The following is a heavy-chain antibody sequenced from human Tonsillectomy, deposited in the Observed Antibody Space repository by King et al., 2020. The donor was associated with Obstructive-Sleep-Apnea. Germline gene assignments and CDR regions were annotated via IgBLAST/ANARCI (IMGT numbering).Heavy chain of an antibody. CDR1: GFTFSSYS. CDR2: MSSSRSSM. J-gene: IGHJ5*02. CDR3: ARKEETYTNWFDP. V-gene: IGHV3-48*04. D-gene: IGHD4-11*01. Sequence: EVQLVESGGGLVQPGGSLRLSCAASGFTFSSYSMIWVRQAPGKGLECISYMSSSRSSMFYVVSVKGRFTISRDNAKNSLYLQMNSLRVEDTAMYYCARKEETYTNWFDPWGQGTLVTVSS.